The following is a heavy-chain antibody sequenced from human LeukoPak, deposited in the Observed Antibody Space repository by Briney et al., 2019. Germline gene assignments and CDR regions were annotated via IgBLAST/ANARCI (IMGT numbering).Heavy chain of an antibody. CDR2: ISADGGST. Sequence: GGSLRLSCVASGLNFDDSAMHWVRQAPRKGLEWVSLISADGGSTFSAESVKGRFSISRDNSKNSLYLQMNSLRSEDTAMYYCAKESGKFDYWGQGTLVAVSS. V-gene: IGHV3-43*02. CDR3: AKESGKFDY. J-gene: IGHJ4*02. CDR1: GLNFDDSA.